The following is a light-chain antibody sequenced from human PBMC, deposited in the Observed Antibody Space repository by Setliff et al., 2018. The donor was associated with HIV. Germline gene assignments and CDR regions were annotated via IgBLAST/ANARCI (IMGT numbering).Light chain of an antibody. CDR3: SSYTSSNTYV. CDR2: DVS. J-gene: IGLJ1*01. V-gene: IGLV2-14*03. Sequence: QSVLAQPASVSGSPGQSITISCTGTSSDVGVYNFVSWYQQHPGKAPKLIIYDVSIRPSGVSYRFSASKSGNTASLTISGLQAEDEADYYCSSYTSSNTYVFGTGTKVTVL. CDR1: SSDVGVYNF.